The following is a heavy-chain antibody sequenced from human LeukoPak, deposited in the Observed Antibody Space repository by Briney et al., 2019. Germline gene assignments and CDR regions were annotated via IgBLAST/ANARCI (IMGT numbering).Heavy chain of an antibody. CDR3: ARDFGRSGSYQTFDY. CDR2: ISSSSSYI. CDR1: GFTFSSYS. Sequence: PGGSLRLSCAASGFTFSSYSMNWARQAPGKGLEWVSSISSSSSYIYYADSVKGRFTISRDNAKNSLYLQMNSLRAEDTAVYYCARDFGRSGSYQTFDYWGQGTLVTVSS. J-gene: IGHJ4*02. D-gene: IGHD1-26*01. V-gene: IGHV3-21*01.